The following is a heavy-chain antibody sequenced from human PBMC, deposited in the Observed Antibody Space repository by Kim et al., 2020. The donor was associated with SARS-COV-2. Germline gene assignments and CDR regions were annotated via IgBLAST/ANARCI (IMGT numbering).Heavy chain of an antibody. V-gene: IGHV3-11*04. J-gene: IGHJ6*02. CDR2: ISSSGSTI. D-gene: IGHD5-18*01. Sequence: GGSLRLSCAASGFTFSDYYMSWIRQAPGKGLEWVSYISSSGSTIYYADSVKGRFTISRDNAKNSLYLQMNSLRAEDTAVYYCVRSGYSYGLHYYYYYGMDVWGQGTTVTVSS. CDR3: VRSGYSYGLHYYYYYGMDV. CDR1: GFTFSDYY.